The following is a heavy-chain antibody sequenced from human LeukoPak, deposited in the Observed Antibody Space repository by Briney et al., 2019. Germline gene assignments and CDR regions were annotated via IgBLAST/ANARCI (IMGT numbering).Heavy chain of an antibody. J-gene: IGHJ5*02. CDR2: INHSGST. V-gene: IGHV4-34*01. CDR1: GGSFSGYY. D-gene: IGHD2-15*01. CDR3: AREEGYCSGGSCYNWFDP. Sequence: SETLSLTCAVYGGSFSGYYWSWIRQPPGKGLEWIGEINHSGSTNYNPSLKSRVTISVDTSKNQFSLKLSSVTAADTAVYYCAREEGYCSGGSCYNWFDPWGQGTLVTVSS.